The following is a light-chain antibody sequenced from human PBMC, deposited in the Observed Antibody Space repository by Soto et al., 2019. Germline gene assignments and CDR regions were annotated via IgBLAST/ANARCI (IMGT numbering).Light chain of an antibody. CDR3: SSYTSSSTLVV. J-gene: IGLJ2*01. CDR1: SSDVGGYNY. Sequence: QSVLTQPASVSGSPGQSITISCTGTSSDVGGYNYVSWYQQHPGKAPKLMIYDVSNRPSGVSNRFSGSTSGNTASLTISGRQAEDEADYYCSSYTSSSTLVVFGGGTKLTVL. CDR2: DVS. V-gene: IGLV2-14*01.